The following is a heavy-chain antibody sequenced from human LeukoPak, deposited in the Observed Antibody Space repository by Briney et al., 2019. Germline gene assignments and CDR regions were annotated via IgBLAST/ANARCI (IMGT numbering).Heavy chain of an antibody. V-gene: IGHV3-49*03. CDR2: IRSKLYGGTT. CDR1: GLTFGDYV. CDR3: TRSSGYTSGWYFDY. J-gene: IGHJ4*02. D-gene: IGHD6-19*01. Sequence: PGRSLRLSCTTSGLTFGDYVMSWFRQAPGTGLQWVGFIRSKLYGGTTEYAASVRGRFTISRDDFKSIAYLQMNSLKTEDTAMYYCTRSSGYTSGWYFDYWGQVTPVTVSS.